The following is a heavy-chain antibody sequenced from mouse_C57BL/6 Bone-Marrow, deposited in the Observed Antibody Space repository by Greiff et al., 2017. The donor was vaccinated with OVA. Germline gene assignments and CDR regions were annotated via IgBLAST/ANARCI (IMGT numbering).Heavy chain of an antibody. J-gene: IGHJ3*01. CDR1: GYTFTDYY. CDR3: ARSHGAY. CDR2: INPNNGGT. V-gene: IGHV1-26*01. Sequence: EVQLQQFGPELVKPGASVKISCKASGYTFTDYYMNWVKQSHGKSLEWIGDINPNNGGTSYNQKFKGKATLTVDKSSSTAYMELRSLTSEDSAVYYCARSHGAYWGQGTLVTVSA.